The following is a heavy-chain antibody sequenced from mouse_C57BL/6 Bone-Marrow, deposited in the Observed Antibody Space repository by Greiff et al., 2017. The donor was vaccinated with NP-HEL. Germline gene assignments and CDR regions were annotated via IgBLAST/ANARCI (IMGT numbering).Heavy chain of an antibody. J-gene: IGHJ2*01. D-gene: IGHD1-1*01. CDR3: ARGFTTVVATSYYFDY. V-gene: IGHV1-69*01. Sequence: QVQLQQPGAELVMPGASVKLSCKASGYTFTSYWMHWVKPRPGQGLEWIGEIDPSDSYTNYNQKFKGKSTLTVDKSSSTAYMQLSSLTSEDSAVYYCARGFTTVVATSYYFDYWGQGTTLTVSS. CDR2: IDPSDSYT. CDR1: GYTFTSYW.